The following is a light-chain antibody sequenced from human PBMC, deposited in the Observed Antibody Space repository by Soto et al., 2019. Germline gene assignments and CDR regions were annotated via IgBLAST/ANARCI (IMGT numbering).Light chain of an antibody. CDR2: DNN. CDR3: GTWDSSLSAGYV. V-gene: IGLV1-51*01. J-gene: IGLJ1*01. CDR1: SSNIGNNY. Sequence: QSLLTQPPSVSAAPGQTVTISCSGSSSNIGNNYVSWYQQLPGTAPKLLIYDNNKRPSGIPDRFSGSKSGTSATLGITGLQTGDKADYYCGTWDSSLSAGYVFGTGTKLTVL.